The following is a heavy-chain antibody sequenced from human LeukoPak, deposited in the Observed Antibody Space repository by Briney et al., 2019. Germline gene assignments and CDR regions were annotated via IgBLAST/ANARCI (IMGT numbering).Heavy chain of an antibody. Sequence: PSQTLSLTCTVSGGSISSGGYYWSCIRQPPGKGLEWIGYIYHSGSTYYNPSLKSRVTMSVDRSKNQFSLKLGSVTAADTAVYHCARALYYYDSAEIDYYMDVWGKGTTVTVSS. CDR1: GGSISSGGYY. J-gene: IGHJ6*03. D-gene: IGHD3-22*01. CDR3: ARALYYYDSAEIDYYMDV. CDR2: IYHSGST. V-gene: IGHV4-30-2*01.